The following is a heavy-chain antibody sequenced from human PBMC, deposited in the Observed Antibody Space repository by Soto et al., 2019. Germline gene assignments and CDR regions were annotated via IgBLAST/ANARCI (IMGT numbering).Heavy chain of an antibody. V-gene: IGHV4-34*01. CDR1: GGSFSGYY. CDR2: INHSGST. J-gene: IGHJ1*01. CDR3: ARGLRYSSGWLRL. D-gene: IGHD6-19*01. Sequence: PSETLSLTCAVYGGSFSGYYWSWIRQPPGKGLEWIGEINHSGSTNYNPSLKSRVTISVDTSKNQFSLKLSSVTAADTAVYYCARGLRYSSGWLRLWGQGTPVTVSS.